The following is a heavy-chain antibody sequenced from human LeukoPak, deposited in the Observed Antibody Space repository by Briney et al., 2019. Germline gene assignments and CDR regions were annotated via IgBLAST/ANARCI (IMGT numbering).Heavy chain of an antibody. CDR1: GYTFTDYY. CDR2: INPKSGGT. CDR3: ARSIVGATAIDN. Sequence: GAPVKVSCKTSGYTFTDYYIYWVRQAPGQGLEWMGWINPKSGGTNYAQKFQGRVTMTSDTSISTANMVLSSLRSDDTAVYYCARSIVGATAIDNWGQGTLVTVSS. V-gene: IGHV1-2*02. J-gene: IGHJ4*02. D-gene: IGHD1-26*01.